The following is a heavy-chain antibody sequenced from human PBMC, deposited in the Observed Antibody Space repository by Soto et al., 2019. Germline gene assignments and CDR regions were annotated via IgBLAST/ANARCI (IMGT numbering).Heavy chain of an antibody. CDR3: AAYDNYDFWSGYYYGMDV. CDR1: GFTFTSSA. V-gene: IGHV1-58*01. D-gene: IGHD3-3*01. CDR2: IVVGSGNT. J-gene: IGHJ6*02. Sequence: SVKVSCKASGFTFTSSAVQWVRQARGQRLEWIGWIVVGSGNTNYAQKFQERVTITRDMSTSTAYMELSSLRSEDTAVYYCAAYDNYDFWSGYYYGMDVWGQGTTVTVSS.